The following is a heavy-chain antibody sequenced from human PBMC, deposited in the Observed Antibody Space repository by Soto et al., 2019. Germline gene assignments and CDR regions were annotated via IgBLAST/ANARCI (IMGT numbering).Heavy chain of an antibody. V-gene: IGHV1-46*01. J-gene: IGHJ6*01. Sequence: GASVKVSCKASGYTFTSYYMHWVRQAPGQGLEWMGIINPSGGSTSYAQKFQGRVTMTRDTSTSTVYMELSSLRSEDTAVYYCARGSPQLPYYYGMDVWGQGTTVTVSS. CDR2: INPSGGST. CDR1: GYTFTSYY. CDR3: ARGSPQLPYYYGMDV. D-gene: IGHD2-2*01.